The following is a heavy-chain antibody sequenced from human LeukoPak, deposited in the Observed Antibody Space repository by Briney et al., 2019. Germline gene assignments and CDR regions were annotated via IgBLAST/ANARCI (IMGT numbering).Heavy chain of an antibody. CDR1: GFTFSSYG. D-gene: IGHD6-19*01. CDR2: IRYDGSNK. V-gene: IGHV3-30*02. Sequence: PGGSLRLSCAASGFTFSSYGMHWVRQAPGKGLEWVAFIRYDGSNKYYADSVQGRFTISRDNSKNTLYLQMNSLRAEDTAVYYCAKEGIAVAGTGDYWGQGTLVTVSS. CDR3: AKEGIAVAGTGDY. J-gene: IGHJ4*02.